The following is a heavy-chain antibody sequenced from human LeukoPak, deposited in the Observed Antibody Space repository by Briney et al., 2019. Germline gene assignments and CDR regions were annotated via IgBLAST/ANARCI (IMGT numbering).Heavy chain of an antibody. CDR2: ISYDGSNK. V-gene: IGHV3-30*04. Sequence: LRLSCAASGFTFSSYAMHWVREAPGKGLAWVAVISYDGSNKYYADSVKGRFTISRDNSKNTLYLQMNGLRAEDTAVYYCARIAAAGTATGVWGQGTTVTVSS. J-gene: IGHJ6*02. D-gene: IGHD6-13*01. CDR1: GFTFSSYA. CDR3: ARIAAAGTATGV.